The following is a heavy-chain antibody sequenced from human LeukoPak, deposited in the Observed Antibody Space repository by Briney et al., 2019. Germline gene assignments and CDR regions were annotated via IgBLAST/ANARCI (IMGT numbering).Heavy chain of an antibody. CDR1: GFTFSSYS. D-gene: IGHD3-22*01. V-gene: IGHV3-30*03. J-gene: IGHJ4*02. Sequence: GGSLRLSCAASGFTFSSYSMNWVRQAPGKGLEWVAVISYDGSNKYYADSVKGRFTISRDNSKNTLYLQMNSLRAEDTAVYYCARDFPPYSYYDSSGYYDYWGQGTLVTVSS. CDR2: ISYDGSNK. CDR3: ARDFPPYSYYDSSGYYDY.